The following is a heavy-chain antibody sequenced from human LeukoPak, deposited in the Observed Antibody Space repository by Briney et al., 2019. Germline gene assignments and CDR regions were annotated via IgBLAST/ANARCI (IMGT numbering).Heavy chain of an antibody. CDR2: IIPILGIA. CDR1: GGTFRTHA. CDR3: ASVFETSTNWEVFDI. V-gene: IGHV1-69*04. Sequence: ASVKVSCKASGGTFRTHAITWVRQAPGRGLEWMGKIIPILGIANYAQKFQGRVTITADKSTSTAYMEVRSLRSEDTAVYYCASVFETSTNWEVFDIWGQGTMVSVSS. J-gene: IGHJ3*02. D-gene: IGHD5/OR15-5a*01.